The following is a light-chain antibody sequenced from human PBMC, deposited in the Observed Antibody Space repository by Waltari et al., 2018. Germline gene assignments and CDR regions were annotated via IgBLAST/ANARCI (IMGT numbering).Light chain of an antibody. V-gene: IGKV3-20*01. CDR1: QSVGMA. J-gene: IGKJ1*01. Sequence: SCRASQSVGMALAWYQQKPGQAPRLLIYDASSRTTGIPDRFRGSGSGTDFSLTISRVEPEDFAVYYCQMYVRLPVTFGQGTKVEVK. CDR3: QMYVRLPVT. CDR2: DAS.